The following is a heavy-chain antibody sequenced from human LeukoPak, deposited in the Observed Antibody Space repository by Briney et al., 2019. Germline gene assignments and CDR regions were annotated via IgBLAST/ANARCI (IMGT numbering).Heavy chain of an antibody. CDR2: TNPNGGGT. Sequence: ASVKVSCKASGYTFTGYYMHWVRQAPGQGLEWMGWTNPNGGGTNYAQNFQGRVTMTRDTSISTAYMELSRLRSDDTVVYYCARAKVFLRHLIDYWGQGTPVTVSS. CDR1: GYTFTGYY. V-gene: IGHV1-2*02. CDR3: ARAKVFLRHLIDY. J-gene: IGHJ4*02. D-gene: IGHD3-10*01.